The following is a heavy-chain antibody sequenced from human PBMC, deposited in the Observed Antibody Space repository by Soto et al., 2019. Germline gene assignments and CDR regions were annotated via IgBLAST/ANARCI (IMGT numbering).Heavy chain of an antibody. CDR1: GYTFTSYD. CDR2: MNPNSGNT. V-gene: IGHV1-8*01. Sequence: ASVKVSCKASGYTFTSYDINWVRQATGQGLEWMGWMNPNSGNTGYAQKFQGRVTMTRNTSISTAYMELSSLRSEDTAVYYCARGXYLYSSSWYRGPYYFDYWGQGTLVTVSS. CDR3: ARGXYLYSSSWYRGPYYFDY. D-gene: IGHD6-13*01. J-gene: IGHJ4*02.